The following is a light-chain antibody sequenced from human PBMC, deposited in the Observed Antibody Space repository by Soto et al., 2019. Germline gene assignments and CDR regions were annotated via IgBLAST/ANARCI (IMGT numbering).Light chain of an antibody. CDR1: QSVSSSY. CDR3: QQYGSSSFT. V-gene: IGKV3-20*01. CDR2: GAS. Sequence: EIVLTQSPGTLSLSPGERATLSCRASQSVSSSYLAWYQQKPGQAPRLLIYGASSRATGIPDRFSGSGSGTEFTLTISRLEPEDLAMYYCQQYGSSSFTLGPGTKVNIK. J-gene: IGKJ3*01.